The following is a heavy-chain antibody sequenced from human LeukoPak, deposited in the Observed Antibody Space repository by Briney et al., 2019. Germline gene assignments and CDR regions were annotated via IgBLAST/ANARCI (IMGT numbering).Heavy chain of an antibody. D-gene: IGHD6-19*01. CDR1: GYTFTGYY. CDR2: INPNSGGT. Sequence: ASVKVSCKTSGYTFTGYYIHWVRQAPGQGLEWMGWINPNSGGTNYAQKFQGRVTMTRDTSISTAYMELSSLRSEDTAIYFCARVVNSGWSPAGYDSWGQGTLVTVSS. CDR3: ARVVNSGWSPAGYDS. V-gene: IGHV1-2*02. J-gene: IGHJ4*02.